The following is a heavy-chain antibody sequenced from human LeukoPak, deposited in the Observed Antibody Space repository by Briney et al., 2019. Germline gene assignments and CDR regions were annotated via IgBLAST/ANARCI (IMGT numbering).Heavy chain of an antibody. D-gene: IGHD5-12*01. Sequence: GGSLRLSCAASGFSFRGFWMTWVRQAPGKGLEWVANINQGGSVKYYVDSVKGRFTISRDDAESSLYVQMNSLRDEDTAVYYCARFGYSGWNLEYWGQGTLVTVSS. V-gene: IGHV3-7*01. CDR3: ARFGYSGWNLEY. CDR1: GFSFRGFW. J-gene: IGHJ4*02. CDR2: INQGGSVK.